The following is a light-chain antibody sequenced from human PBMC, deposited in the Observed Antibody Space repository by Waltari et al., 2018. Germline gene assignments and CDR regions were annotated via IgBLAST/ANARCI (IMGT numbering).Light chain of an antibody. V-gene: IGKV1-39*01. CDR3: QQSYTTAYT. J-gene: IGKJ2*01. CDR2: VAS. CDR1: PGISTS. Sequence: IQMTQSPSSLSASVGDRVTITCRASPGISTSLNWYQQIPGKAPKLLIYVASTLQSGVPSRFSGSGSGTDFSLTISSLQPEDFATYYCQQSYTTAYTFGQGTKLEIK.